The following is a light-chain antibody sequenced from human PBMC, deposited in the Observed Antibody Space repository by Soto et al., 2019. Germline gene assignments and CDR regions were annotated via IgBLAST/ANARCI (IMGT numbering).Light chain of an antibody. CDR3: QQYDDWPPIT. Sequence: EIVMTQSPGTLSVSPGEIAALSFIASQSVRSNLAWYQQKPGQAPRLLIYGASTRATGIPAGLSGSGSGTEFTLTISSLQSEDFAVYYCQQYDDWPPITFGQGTRLEIK. V-gene: IGKV3-15*01. CDR1: QSVRSN. CDR2: GAS. J-gene: IGKJ5*01.